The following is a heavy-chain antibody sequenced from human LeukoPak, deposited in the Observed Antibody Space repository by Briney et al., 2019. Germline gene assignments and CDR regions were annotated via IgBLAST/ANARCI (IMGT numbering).Heavy chain of an antibody. CDR3: TTDGGALKE. CDR1: CLSFSNPW. J-gene: IGHJ4*02. CDR2: IIDKNYGTKV. V-gene: IGHV3-15*07. Sequence: GGSVRLLCAASCLSFSNPWVKWVRHPPGEGLEWVGRIIDKNYGTKVDSAAPVNGRFTITSDDSKNTKFLLMNNLAPDDTAVYYGTTDGGALKEWGQGTLVTVSS. D-gene: IGHD3-16*01.